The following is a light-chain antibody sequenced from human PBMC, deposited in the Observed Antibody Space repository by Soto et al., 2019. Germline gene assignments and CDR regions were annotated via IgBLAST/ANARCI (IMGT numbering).Light chain of an antibody. CDR1: QGISSY. CDR3: QQRYSTPWT. V-gene: IGKV1-39*01. CDR2: AAS. Sequence: DIQMTQSPSSLSASVGDRVTITCRASQGISSYLNWYQQKPGKAPKLLIYAASSLQSGVPARFSGSGSGTDFTLTISSLQPEDFATYSCQQRYSTPWTFGQGTKVEIK. J-gene: IGKJ1*01.